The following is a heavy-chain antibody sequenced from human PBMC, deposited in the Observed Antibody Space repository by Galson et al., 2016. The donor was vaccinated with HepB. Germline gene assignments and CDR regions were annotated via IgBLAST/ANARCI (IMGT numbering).Heavy chain of an antibody. Sequence: SVKVSCKASGYTFKSFGISWVRQAPGQGLEWMGWISAHNGNTNYAQTLQGRVTMTTDAFTTTAYMELRSLRYDDTAVYYRARAGWYLAYWGQGTLVTVSS. CDR3: ARAGWYLAY. CDR2: ISAHNGNT. V-gene: IGHV1-18*01. CDR1: GYTFKSFG. J-gene: IGHJ4*02. D-gene: IGHD2-15*01.